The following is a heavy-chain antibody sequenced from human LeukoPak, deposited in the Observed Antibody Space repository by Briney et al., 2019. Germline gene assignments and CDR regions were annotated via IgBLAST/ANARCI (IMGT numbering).Heavy chain of an antibody. CDR3: ATSNDAKIAPFDH. CDR2: INTKGET. CDR1: GASMSAYQ. D-gene: IGHD2-21*01. V-gene: IGHV4-4*09. Sequence: SETLSLTCTVSGASMSAYQWSWVRQSPEKGLEWIGCINTKGETSYNPSLKSRVTTSVDTSKSQFSLRLTSVTAADTAVYYCATSNDAKIAPFDHWGQGVPVTVSS. J-gene: IGHJ4*02.